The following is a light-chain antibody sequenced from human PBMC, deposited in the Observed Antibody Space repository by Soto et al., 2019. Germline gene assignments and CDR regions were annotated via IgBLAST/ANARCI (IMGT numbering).Light chain of an antibody. CDR3: KQSYSTPLT. V-gene: IGKV1-39*01. CDR2: AAS. Sequence: DIQLTQSPSSLSASVGDRVTITCRASQSISSYLNWYQQKPGKAPKLLIYAASSLQSGVPSRFSGSGFGTVFPFTFSILQPEDFATYYCKQSYSTPLTFGGGTKVDIK. CDR1: QSISSY. J-gene: IGKJ4*01.